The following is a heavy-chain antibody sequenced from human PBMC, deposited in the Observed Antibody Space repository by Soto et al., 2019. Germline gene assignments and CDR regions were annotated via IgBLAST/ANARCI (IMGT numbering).Heavy chain of an antibody. CDR2: ISAYNGNT. Sequence: QVQLVQSGAEVKKPGASVKVSCKASGYTFTSYGISWVRQAPGQGLEWMGWISAYNGNTNYAQKLQGRVTMTTDTSTSTAYMELRSLRSDDTAVYYCARAMTTVTTGYYYSYMDVWGKVTTVTVSS. CDR3: ARAMTTVTTGYYYSYMDV. V-gene: IGHV1-18*01. CDR1: GYTFTSYG. J-gene: IGHJ6*03. D-gene: IGHD4-17*01.